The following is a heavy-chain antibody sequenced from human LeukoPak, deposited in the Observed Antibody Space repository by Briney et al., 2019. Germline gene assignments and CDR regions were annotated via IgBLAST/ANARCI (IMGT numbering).Heavy chain of an antibody. CDR3: ARSPDILTGENFDY. V-gene: IGHV1-2*02. D-gene: IGHD3-9*01. CDR2: INLNSGGT. J-gene: IGHJ4*02. Sequence: ASVKVSCKVSGYTLTELSMHWVRQAPGQGLEWMGWINLNSGGTNDAQKFQDRGTMTRDTSISTAYMELSRLRSDDTAVYYCARSPDILTGENFDYWGQGTLVTVSS. CDR1: GYTLTELS.